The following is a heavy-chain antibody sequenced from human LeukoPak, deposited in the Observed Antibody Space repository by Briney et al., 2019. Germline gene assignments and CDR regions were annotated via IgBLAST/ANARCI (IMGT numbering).Heavy chain of an antibody. CDR2: IIPIFGTA. J-gene: IGHJ4*02. CDR1: GGTFSSYA. CDR3: ARDIGDGSGSYLGY. Sequence: SVKVSCKASGGTFSSYAISWVRQAPGQGLEWMGGIIPIFGTANYAQKFQGRVTMTRDMSTSTVYMELSSLRSEDTAVYYCARDIGDGSGSYLGYWGQGTLVTVSS. V-gene: IGHV1-69*05. D-gene: IGHD3-10*01.